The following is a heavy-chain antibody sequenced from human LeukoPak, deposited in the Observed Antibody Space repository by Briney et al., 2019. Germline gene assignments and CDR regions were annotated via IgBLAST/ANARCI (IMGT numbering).Heavy chain of an antibody. CDR2: IFRTGGT. CDR3: TAERAGTIVDY. CDR1: GYSLASDYY. V-gene: IGHV4-38-2*02. D-gene: IGHD5-24*01. Sequence: SETLSLTCTVSGYSLASDYYWGWIRPSPARGLEWIGSIFRTGGTYSNPSLKSRLIMSLDTSKHLFSLNLGTVTAADTAIYYCTAERAGTIVDYWGQGVLVTVSS. J-gene: IGHJ4*02.